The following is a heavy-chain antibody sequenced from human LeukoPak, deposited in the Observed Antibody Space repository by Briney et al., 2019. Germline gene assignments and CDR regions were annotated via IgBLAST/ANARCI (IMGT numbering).Heavy chain of an antibody. CDR3: ARIPYSGYEYRGFAQ. CDR1: GGTFSSFS. D-gene: IGHD5-12*01. V-gene: IGHV1-69*06. CDR2: IIPIFDTS. Sequence: SVKVSCKTAGGTFSSFSITWVRLAPGQGLEWMGGIIPIFDTSDYARKFQGRLTITADKSTGTAYMELSGLKSEDTAIYYCARIPYSGYEYRGFAQWGQGTLVTVSS. J-gene: IGHJ4*02.